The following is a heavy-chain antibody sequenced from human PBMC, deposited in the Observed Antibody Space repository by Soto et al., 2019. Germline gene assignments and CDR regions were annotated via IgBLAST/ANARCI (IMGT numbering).Heavy chain of an antibody. Sequence: QVQLVQSGAEVKKPGSSVKVSCKASGGTFSSYAISWVRQAPGQGLEWMGGIIPIFGTANYAQKFQGRVTITADESTSTAYLELSSLRSEDTDLYYCARSEGATLYYFDYWGQGTLVTVSS. D-gene: IGHD1-26*01. CDR2: IIPIFGTA. CDR3: ARSEGATLYYFDY. V-gene: IGHV1-69*01. J-gene: IGHJ4*02. CDR1: GGTFSSYA.